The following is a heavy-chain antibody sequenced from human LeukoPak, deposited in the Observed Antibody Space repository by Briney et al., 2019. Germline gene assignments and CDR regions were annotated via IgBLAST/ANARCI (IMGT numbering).Heavy chain of an antibody. Sequence: GGSLRLSCAASGFTFSSYSMNWVRQAPGKGLEWVSYISSSSSTIYYADSVKGRFTISRDNARNSLYLQMNSLRAEDTAVYYCAREGGFWDITGTNYAFDIWGQGTMVTVSS. V-gene: IGHV3-48*01. J-gene: IGHJ3*02. D-gene: IGHD1-7*01. CDR2: ISSSSSTI. CDR1: GFTFSSYS. CDR3: AREGGFWDITGTNYAFDI.